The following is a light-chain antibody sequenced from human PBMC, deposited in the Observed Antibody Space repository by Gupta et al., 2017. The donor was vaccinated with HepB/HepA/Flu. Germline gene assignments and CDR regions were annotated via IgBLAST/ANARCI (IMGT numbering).Light chain of an antibody. CDR3: ATWEDSLNGRV. CDR2: NNN. CDR1: TSNIGSNT. V-gene: IGLV1-44*01. J-gene: IGLJ2*01. Sequence: QSVLTQPPSASGTPGQRVTISCSGSTSNIGSNTINWYQQLPGTAPKLLIYNNNQRPSGVPDRFSGSKSGTSASLTISGLQSEDEADYYCATWEDSLNGRVFGGGTKLTVL.